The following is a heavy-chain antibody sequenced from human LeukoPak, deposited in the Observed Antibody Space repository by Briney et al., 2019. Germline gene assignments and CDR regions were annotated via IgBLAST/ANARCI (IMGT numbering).Heavy chain of an antibody. CDR1: GASISCKY. CDR3: ARDYPGFTPGWFDD. CDR2: VYDSGST. J-gene: IGHJ4*02. V-gene: IGHV4-59*01. Sequence: SETLSLTCTVSGASISCKYWSWLRQPPGKGLEWIGYVYDSGSTNYNPSLWRRVTISADTSKNQFSLKLSSVTAADTAVYFCARDYPGFTPGWFDDWGQGTLGTVSS. D-gene: IGHD2-15*01.